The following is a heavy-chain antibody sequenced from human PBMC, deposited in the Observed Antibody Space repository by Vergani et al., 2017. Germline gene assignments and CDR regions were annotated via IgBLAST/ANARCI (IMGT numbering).Heavy chain of an antibody. D-gene: IGHD6-13*01. CDR2: ISGSGGSK. J-gene: IGHJ4*02. V-gene: IGHV3-23*01. CDR1: GFTFSSYA. Sequence: EVQLLESGGGLVQPGGSLRLSCAASGFTFSSYAMSWVRQAPGKGLEWVSAISGSGGSKYYADSVKGRFTISRDNSKNTLYLQMNSMRAEDTAVYYCAKGSKGSSWYTPNDYWGQGTLVTVSS. CDR3: AKGSKGSSWYTPNDY.